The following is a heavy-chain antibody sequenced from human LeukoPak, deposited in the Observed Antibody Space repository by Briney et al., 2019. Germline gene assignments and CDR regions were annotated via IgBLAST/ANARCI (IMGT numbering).Heavy chain of an antibody. V-gene: IGHV3-30*18. Sequence: GRSLRLSCAASGFTFSSYGMHWVRQAPGKGLEWVAVISYDGSNKYYADSVKGRFTISRDNSKNTLYLQMNSLRAEDTAVYYCAKQGIKGIVVVPAALNYWGQGTLVTVSS. J-gene: IGHJ4*02. D-gene: IGHD2-2*01. CDR2: ISYDGSNK. CDR1: GFTFSSYG. CDR3: AKQGIKGIVVVPAALNY.